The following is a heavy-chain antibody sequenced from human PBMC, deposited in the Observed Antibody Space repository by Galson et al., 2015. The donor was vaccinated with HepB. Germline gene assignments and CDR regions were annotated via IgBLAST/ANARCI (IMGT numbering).Heavy chain of an antibody. J-gene: IGHJ5*02. Sequence: TLSLTCTVSGGSISSSSYYWGWIRQPPGKGLEWIGSIYYSGSTYYNPSLKSRVTISVDTSKNQFSLKLSSVTAADTAVYYCAGGYCSGGSCPKPYNWFDPWGQGTLVTVSS. CDR3: AGGYCSGGSCPKPYNWFDP. CDR1: GGSISSSSYY. V-gene: IGHV4-39*01. D-gene: IGHD2-15*01. CDR2: IYYSGST.